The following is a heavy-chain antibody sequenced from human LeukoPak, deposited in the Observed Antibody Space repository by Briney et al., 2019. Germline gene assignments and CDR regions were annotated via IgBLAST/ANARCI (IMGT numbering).Heavy chain of an antibody. CDR3: ARGPPMVRGVTTYYYYYYMDV. D-gene: IGHD3-10*01. Sequence: SETLSLTCTVSGGSISSYYWSWIRQPPGKGLEWIGYIYYSGSTNYNPSLKSRVTISIDTSKNQFSLKLSSVTAADTAVYYCARGPPMVRGVTTYYYYYYMDVWGKGTTVTVSS. CDR1: GGSISSYY. V-gene: IGHV4-59*12. CDR2: IYYSGST. J-gene: IGHJ6*03.